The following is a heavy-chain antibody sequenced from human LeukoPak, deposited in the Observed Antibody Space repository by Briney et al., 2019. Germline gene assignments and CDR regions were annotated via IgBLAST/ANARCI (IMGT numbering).Heavy chain of an antibody. CDR3: AKRRSRNTGPFDS. CDR2: SSGPNT. Sequence: GGSLRLSCVASGITVSRDAMTWVRQASGKGLEWVTASSGPNTYYADSVRGRFTISRDDSKNTVYLRMNSLRAEDTAVYYCAKRRSRNTGPFDSWGPGTLVAVSP. V-gene: IGHV3-23*01. J-gene: IGHJ4*03. CDR1: GITVSRDA. D-gene: IGHD6-13*01.